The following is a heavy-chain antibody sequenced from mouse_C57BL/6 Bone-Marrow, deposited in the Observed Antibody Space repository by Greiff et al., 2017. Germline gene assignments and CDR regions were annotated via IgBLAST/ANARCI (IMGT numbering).Heavy chain of an antibody. CDR1: GYTFTSYW. J-gene: IGHJ3*01. Sequence: VQLQQPGAELVKPGASVKLSCKASGYTFTSYWMHWVKQRPGQGLEWIGMIHPNSGSTNYNEKFKSKATLTVDKSSSTAYMQLSSLTSEDSAVYYCARSYYSNYAAWFAYWGKGTLVTVSA. D-gene: IGHD2-5*01. CDR2: IHPNSGST. V-gene: IGHV1-64*01. CDR3: ARSYYSNYAAWFAY.